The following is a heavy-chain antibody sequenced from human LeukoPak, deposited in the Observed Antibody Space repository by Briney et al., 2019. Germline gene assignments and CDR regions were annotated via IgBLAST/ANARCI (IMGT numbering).Heavy chain of an antibody. CDR2: ISSSSSYI. V-gene: IGHV3-21*01. CDR3: ARDGVGATPLDY. CDR1: GFTFSSYS. D-gene: IGHD1-26*01. J-gene: IGHJ4*02. Sequence: GGSLRLSCAASGFTFSSYSMNWVRQAPGKGLEWVSSISSSSSYIYYADSVKGRFTISRDNAKNSLYLQMNSLRAEDTAVYYCARDGVGATPLDYWGKGTLVTVSS.